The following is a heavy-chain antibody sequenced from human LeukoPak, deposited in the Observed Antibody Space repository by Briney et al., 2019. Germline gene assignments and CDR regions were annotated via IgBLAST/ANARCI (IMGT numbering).Heavy chain of an antibody. Sequence: GASVKVSCKASGGTFSSYAISWVRQAPGQGLEWMGRIIPILGIANYAQKFQGRVTITADKSTSTGYMELSSLRSEDTAVYYCASSRSYYDSSGYYYKYYYYGMDVWGQGTTVTVSS. CDR2: IIPILGIA. J-gene: IGHJ6*02. CDR1: GGTFSSYA. V-gene: IGHV1-69*04. CDR3: ASSRSYYDSSGYYYKYYYYGMDV. D-gene: IGHD3-22*01.